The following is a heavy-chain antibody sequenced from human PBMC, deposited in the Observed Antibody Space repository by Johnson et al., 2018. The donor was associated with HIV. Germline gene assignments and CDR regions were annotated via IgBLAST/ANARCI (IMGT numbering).Heavy chain of an antibody. CDR2: LNNDGIST. D-gene: IGHD3-10*01. CDR1: GFIFSSYW. V-gene: IGHV3-74*01. J-gene: IGHJ3*01. CDR3: VKVRGRPGVPAALDV. Sequence: VQLVESGGGLVQPGGSLRLSCAASGFIFSSYWMHWVRQVPGKGLVWVSRLNNDGISTRYADSVKGRFTISRDNSKNTLNLEMGGLKDEDTGLYYCVKVRGRPGVPAALDVWGQGTKVIVSS.